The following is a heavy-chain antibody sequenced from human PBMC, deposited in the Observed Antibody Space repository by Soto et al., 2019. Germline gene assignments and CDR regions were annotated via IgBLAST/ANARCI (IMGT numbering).Heavy chain of an antibody. CDR1: GYTFTSYA. J-gene: IGHJ4*02. V-gene: IGHV1-3*01. CDR3: ARPVAGYFDY. CDR2: INAGNGNT. D-gene: IGHD6-19*01. Sequence: QVQLVQSGAEVKKPGASVKVSCKASGYTFTSYAMHWVRQAPGQRLEWMGWINAGNGNTKYSQKFQGRVTFTRDTSASTAYMELSSLRSEDTAVYYCARPVAGYFDYWGQGTLVTVSS.